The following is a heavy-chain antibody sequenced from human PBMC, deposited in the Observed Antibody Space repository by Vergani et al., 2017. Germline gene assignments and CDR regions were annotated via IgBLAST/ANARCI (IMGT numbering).Heavy chain of an antibody. Sequence: QVQLVQSGAEVKKPGASVKVSCKASGYTFTSYGISWVRQAPGQGLEWMGWISPYNGNTNYAQKLQGRVTMTTDTSTSTAYMELRSLRSDDTAVYYCAKDPAIVVIPVAPCYYYYYDMDFWGQGTTVTVSS. V-gene: IGHV1-18*04. CDR1: GYTFTSYG. J-gene: IGHJ6*02. D-gene: IGHD2-2*01. CDR3: AKDPAIVVIPVAPCYYYYYDMDF. CDR2: ISPYNGNT.